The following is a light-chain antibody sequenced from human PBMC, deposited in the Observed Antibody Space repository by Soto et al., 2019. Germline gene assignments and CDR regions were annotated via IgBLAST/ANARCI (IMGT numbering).Light chain of an antibody. CDR3: QQYKNWPPLT. CDR1: QSVSSN. CDR2: GAS. J-gene: IGKJ4*01. V-gene: IGKV3-15*01. Sequence: EIVMTQSPATLSVSPGERATLSCRASQSVSSNLAWYQHRPGQAPRLLIYGASTRATGIPARFSGSGSGTEFTLTISSLQSEDFAVYYCQQYKNWPPLTFGEGTK.